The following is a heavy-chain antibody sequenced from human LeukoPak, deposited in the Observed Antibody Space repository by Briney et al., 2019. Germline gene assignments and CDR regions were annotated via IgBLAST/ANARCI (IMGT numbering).Heavy chain of an antibody. CDR1: GFPFSSYA. D-gene: IGHD2-15*01. Sequence: GSLRLSCSASGFPFSSYAMHWVRQAPGKGLEYVSAISDSGGSTYYADSVKGRFTISRDNSKNTLYLQMSSLRAEDTAVYFCVRGYSFGPYGMDVWAKGPRSPSP. CDR2: ISDSGGST. CDR3: VRGYSFGPYGMDV. J-gene: IGHJ6*02. V-gene: IGHV3-64D*09.